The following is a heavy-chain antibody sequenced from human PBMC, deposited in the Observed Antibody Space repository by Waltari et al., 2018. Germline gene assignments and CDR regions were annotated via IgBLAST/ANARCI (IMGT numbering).Heavy chain of an antibody. CDR1: GVSVKTDRSY. D-gene: IGHD6-19*01. CDR2: IQASGLT. J-gene: IGHJ4*02. CDR3: EAGPSYSSDWSSGDF. Sequence: QVQLQESGPGLVKPSQTLSLTCSVSGVSVKTDRSYWSWIRQPAGKGLAWLGRIQASGLTNYNPSLMSRVTISMDTSKNQFSLKFSYVTAADTAVYYCEAGPSYSSDWSSGDFWGQGVMVTVSS. V-gene: IGHV4-61*02.